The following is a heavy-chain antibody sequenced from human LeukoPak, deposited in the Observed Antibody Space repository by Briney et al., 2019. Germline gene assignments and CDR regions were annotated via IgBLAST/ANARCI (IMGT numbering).Heavy chain of an antibody. V-gene: IGHV3-23*01. Sequence: GGSLRLSCAASGFTFSSYWMAWVRQAPGKGLEWVAGITGSSSAKSHADSVKGRFTISRDNSRNTLYLQMNSLRGEDTAVYCCAKGSYIDSYDYDSWGQGTLVTVSS. CDR1: GFTFSSYW. CDR2: ITGSSSAK. CDR3: AKGSYIDSYDYDS. J-gene: IGHJ1*01. D-gene: IGHD3-22*01.